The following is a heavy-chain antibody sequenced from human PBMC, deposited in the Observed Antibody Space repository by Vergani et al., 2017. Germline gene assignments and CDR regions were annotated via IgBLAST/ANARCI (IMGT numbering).Heavy chain of an antibody. Sequence: VELVESGGGLVQPGGSLRLSCAASGFKFSDHYMSWIRQAPGKGLEWVSHISPGASTVSYTDSVTGRVTVSRDNDNNSLTLDMTTLRVEDTAVYYCAKNPGISTTRHYYAMDVWGQGTTVTVSS. J-gene: IGHJ6*02. CDR1: GFKFSDHY. D-gene: IGHD1-1*01. CDR2: ISPGASTV. V-gene: IGHV3-11*04. CDR3: AKNPGISTTRHYYAMDV.